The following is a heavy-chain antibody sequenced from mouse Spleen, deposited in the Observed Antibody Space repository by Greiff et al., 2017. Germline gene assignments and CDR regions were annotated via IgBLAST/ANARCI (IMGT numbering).Heavy chain of an antibody. CDR1: GFTFSSYA. V-gene: IGHV5-6-2*01. D-gene: IGHD1-1*01. Sequence: EVMLVESGGGLVKPGGSLKLSCAASGFTFSSYAMSWVRQTPEKRLEWVAAINSNGGSTYYPDTVKDRFTISRDNAKNTLYLQMSSLRSEDTALYYCARHEDYDAFDYWGQGTTLTVSS. CDR3: ARHEDYDAFDY. CDR2: INSNGGST. J-gene: IGHJ2*01.